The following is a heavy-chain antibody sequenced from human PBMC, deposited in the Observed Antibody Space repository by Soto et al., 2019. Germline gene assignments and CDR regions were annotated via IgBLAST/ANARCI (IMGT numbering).Heavy chain of an antibody. CDR2: IIPIFGTA. CDR3: ARAHSAYCGGDCYPQMYYFDY. Sequence: GASVKVSCKASGGTFSSYAISWVRQAPGQGLEWMGGIIPIFGTANYAQKFQGRVTITADESTGTAYMELSSLRSEDTAVYYCARAHSAYCGGDCYPQMYYFDYWGQGTLVTVS. D-gene: IGHD2-21*02. J-gene: IGHJ4*02. CDR1: GGTFSSYA. V-gene: IGHV1-69*13.